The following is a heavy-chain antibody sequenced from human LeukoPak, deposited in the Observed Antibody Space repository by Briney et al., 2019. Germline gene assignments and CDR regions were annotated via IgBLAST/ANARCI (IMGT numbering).Heavy chain of an antibody. Sequence: SETLSLTCTVSGGSISSNSYYWGWIRQPPGKGLEWIGSIYHTGSDYYSPSLKSRVTIYVDTSKNQFSLTVTSVTAADTAVFYCARLDYGDYSSGEAFDIWGQGTMVTVSS. J-gene: IGHJ3*02. CDR1: GGSISSNSYY. V-gene: IGHV4-39*01. D-gene: IGHD4-17*01. CDR2: IYHTGSD. CDR3: ARLDYGDYSSGEAFDI.